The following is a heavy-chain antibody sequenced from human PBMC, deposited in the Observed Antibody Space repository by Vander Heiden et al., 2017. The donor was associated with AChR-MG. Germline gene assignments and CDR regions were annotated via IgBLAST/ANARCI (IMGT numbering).Heavy chain of an antibody. Sequence: QVQLVQSGAEVKKPGASVKVPCQASGYTFTSYGISWLRQAPGQGLEWMGWISAYDGNTNYAQKLQGRGTMTTDTSTSTAYMELRRVRSDDTAVYYCARVAGGIAAAGLGYWGQGTLVTVSS. J-gene: IGHJ4*02. V-gene: IGHV1-18*01. D-gene: IGHD6-13*01. CDR2: ISAYDGNT. CDR3: ARVAGGIAAAGLGY. CDR1: GYTFTSYG.